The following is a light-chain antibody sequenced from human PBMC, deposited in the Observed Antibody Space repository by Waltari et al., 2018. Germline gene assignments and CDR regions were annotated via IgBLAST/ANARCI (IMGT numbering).Light chain of an antibody. J-gene: IGKJ4*01. CDR2: WAS. V-gene: IGKV4-1*01. CDR1: QSVLYSSNNKNY. Sequence: DIVMTQSPDSLAVSLGERATINCKSSQSVLYSSNNKNYLAWFQQKPGQPPKLLIYWASTRESGVPDRFSGSGSGTDFTLTISSLQAEDVAVYYCQQYYRTRHSFGGGTRVEIK. CDR3: QQYYRTRHS.